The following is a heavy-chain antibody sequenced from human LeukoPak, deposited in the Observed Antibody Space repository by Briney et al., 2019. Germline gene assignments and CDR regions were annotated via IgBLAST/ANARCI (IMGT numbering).Heavy chain of an antibody. CDR2: IYYSGST. CDR3: ASLAVAGLSEGY. CDR1: GDSISSDSYY. J-gene: IGHJ4*02. Sequence: SETLSLTCTVSGDSISSDSYYWAWIRQPPGKGLEWIASIYYSGSTYYNPSLKSRVTISVDTSRNQFSLKLSSVTAADTAVYYCASLAVAGLSEGYWGQGTLVTVSS. V-gene: IGHV4-39*01. D-gene: IGHD6-19*01.